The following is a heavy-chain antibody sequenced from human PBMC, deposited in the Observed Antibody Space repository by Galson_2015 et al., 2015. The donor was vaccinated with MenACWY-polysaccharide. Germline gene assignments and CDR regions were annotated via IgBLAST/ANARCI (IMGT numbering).Heavy chain of an antibody. D-gene: IGHD1-26*01. CDR2: ISSGSDTT. J-gene: IGHJ4*02. CDR1: GFNFSIYV. CDR3: VKGGWADN. V-gene: IGHV3-23*01. Sequence: SLRLSCAASGFNFSIYVMTWVRQAPGKRLEWVSAISSGSDTTYYTDSVKGRFTISRDNSKDTVHLQMDSLRAEDTAVYYCVKGGWADNWGQGTLVTVSS.